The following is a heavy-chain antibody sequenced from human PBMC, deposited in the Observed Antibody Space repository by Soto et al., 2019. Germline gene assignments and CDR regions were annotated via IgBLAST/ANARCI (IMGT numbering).Heavy chain of an antibody. CDR2: IYYSGST. J-gene: IGHJ5*02. D-gene: IGHD3-3*01. Sequence: SETLSLTCTVSGGSISSYYWSWTRQPPGKGLEWIGYIYYSGSTNYNPSLKSRVTISVDTSKNQFSLKLSSVTAADTAVYYCARFDFWSGYYGPPWGQGTLVTVSS. V-gene: IGHV4-59*01. CDR1: GGSISSYY. CDR3: ARFDFWSGYYGPP.